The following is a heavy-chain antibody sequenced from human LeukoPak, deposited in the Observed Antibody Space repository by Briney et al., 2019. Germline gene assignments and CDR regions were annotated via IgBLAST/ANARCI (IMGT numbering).Heavy chain of an antibody. CDR1: EFSVGSNY. CDR2: IYSGGST. Sequence: GGSLRLSCAASEFSVGSNYMTWVRQAPGKGLEWVSLIYSGGSTYYADSVKGRFTISRDSAKNSVYLQMNSLRSEDTAVYYCARGKFDSSGYYIDYWGQGTLVTVSS. CDR3: ARGKFDSSGYYIDY. V-gene: IGHV3-66*01. D-gene: IGHD3-22*01. J-gene: IGHJ4*02.